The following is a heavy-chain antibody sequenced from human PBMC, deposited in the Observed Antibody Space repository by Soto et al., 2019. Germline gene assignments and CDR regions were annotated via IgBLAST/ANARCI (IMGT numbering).Heavy chain of an antibody. D-gene: IGHD3-22*01. J-gene: IGHJ3*02. CDR1: GYTFTTYG. V-gene: IGHV1-18*01. CDR3: ARDRTMIVVVRLQGGVHDAFDI. Sequence: QVQLVQSGAEVKKPGASVKVSCKTSGYTFTTYGISWVRQAPGQGLEWMGWISAYNGNTNYAQKVQGRVTMTTDTSTSTAYMELRSLRSDDTAVYYCARDRTMIVVVRLQGGVHDAFDIWGQGTMVTVSS. CDR2: ISAYNGNT.